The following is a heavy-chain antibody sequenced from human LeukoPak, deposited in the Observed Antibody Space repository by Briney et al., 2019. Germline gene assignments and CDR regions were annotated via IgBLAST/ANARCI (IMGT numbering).Heavy chain of an antibody. J-gene: IGHJ6*03. CDR2: IYYSGST. D-gene: IGHD6-13*01. V-gene: IGHV4-59*12. CDR3: ARTGPETISAAGYLGTQGRRLSHYYYYMDV. CDR1: GGSISSYY. Sequence: SETLSLTCTVSGGSISSYYWSWIRQPPGKGLEWIGYIYYSGSTNYNPSLKSRVTISVDTSKNQFSLKLSSVTAADTAVYYCARTGPETISAAGYLGTQGRRLSHYYYYMDVWGKGTTVTVSS.